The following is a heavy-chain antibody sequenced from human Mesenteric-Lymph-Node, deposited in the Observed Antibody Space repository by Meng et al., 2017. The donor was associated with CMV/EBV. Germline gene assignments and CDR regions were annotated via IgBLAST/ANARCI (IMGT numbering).Heavy chain of an antibody. V-gene: IGHV1-2*06. Sequence: SVKVSCRTSGYTFTAYWIQWVRQAPGQGLEWMGRINPNSGVTNYAQKFQGRVTMTRDTSISTVYMELSRPRSDDTALYYCARDIALDYWGQGTLVTVSS. CDR2: INPNSGVT. CDR3: ARDIALDY. J-gene: IGHJ4*02. CDR1: GYTFTAYW. D-gene: IGHD6-13*01.